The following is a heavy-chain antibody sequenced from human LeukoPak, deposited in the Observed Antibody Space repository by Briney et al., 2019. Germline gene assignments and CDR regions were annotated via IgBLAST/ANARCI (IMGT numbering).Heavy chain of an antibody. CDR3: ARGGLSTVTTEPFDY. V-gene: IGHV3-74*01. J-gene: IGHJ4*02. Sequence: GGSLRLSCAASGFTFSNYWMHWVRQAPGKGLVWVSRINSDGSITSYADSVKGRFTISRDNAKNTLYLQMNSLRAEDTAVYYCARGGLSTVTTEPFDYWAQGTLVTVSS. D-gene: IGHD4-11*01. CDR1: GFTFSNYW. CDR2: INSDGSIT.